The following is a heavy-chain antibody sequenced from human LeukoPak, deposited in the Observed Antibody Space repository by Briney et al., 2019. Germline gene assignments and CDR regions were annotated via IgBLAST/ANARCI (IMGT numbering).Heavy chain of an antibody. J-gene: IGHJ4*02. Sequence: ASVKVSCKVSGYTLTELSMHWVRQAPGKGLEWVGGFDREDGETIYAQKFQGRVTMTEDTSTDTAYMELSSLRSEDTAVYYCATAPGIAAAGAGGYWGQGTLVTVSS. D-gene: IGHD6-13*01. CDR2: FDREDGET. CDR1: GYTLTELS. V-gene: IGHV1-24*01. CDR3: ATAPGIAAAGAGGY.